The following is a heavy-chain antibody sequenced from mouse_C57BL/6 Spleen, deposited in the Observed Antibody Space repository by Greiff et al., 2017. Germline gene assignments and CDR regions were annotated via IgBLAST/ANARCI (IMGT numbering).Heavy chain of an antibody. CDR2: IYPGDGDT. CDR3: ARSQDYGSSPCDD. J-gene: IGHJ2*01. CDR1: GYAFSSYW. V-gene: IGHV1-80*01. Sequence: VQLQQSGAELVKPGASVKISCKASGYAFSSYWMNWVKQRPGKGLEWIGQIYPGDGDTNYNGKFKGKATLTADKSSSTAYMQLSSLTSEDSAVYFCARSQDYGSSPCDDWGQGTTLTVSA. D-gene: IGHD1-1*01.